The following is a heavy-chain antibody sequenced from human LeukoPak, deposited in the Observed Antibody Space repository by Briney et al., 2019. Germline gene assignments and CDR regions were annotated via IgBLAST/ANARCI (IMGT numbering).Heavy chain of an antibody. J-gene: IGHJ3*02. V-gene: IGHV1-18*01. CDR1: GYTFTSYG. Sequence: ASVKVSCEASGYTFTSYGISWVRQAPGQGLEWMGWISAYNGNTNYAQKLQGRVTMTTDTSTSTAYMELRSLRSDDTAVYYCARDRRAAAGFDAFDIWGQGTMVTVSS. D-gene: IGHD6-13*01. CDR2: ISAYNGNT. CDR3: ARDRRAAAGFDAFDI.